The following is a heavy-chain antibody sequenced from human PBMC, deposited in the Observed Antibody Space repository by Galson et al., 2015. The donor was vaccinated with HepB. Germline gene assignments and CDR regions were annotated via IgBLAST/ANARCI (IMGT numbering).Heavy chain of an antibody. CDR2: ISYDGSNK. Sequence: SLRLSCAASGFTFSSYGMHWVRQAPGKGLEWVAVISYDGSNKYYADSVKGRFTISRDNSKNTLYLQMNSLRAEDTAVYYCAKDRAGGDQNLDYYYGMDVCGQVTTLTVSS. V-gene: IGHV3-30*18. J-gene: IGHJ6*01. D-gene: IGHD2-21*01. CDR1: GFTFSSYG. CDR3: AKDRAGGDQNLDYYYGMDV.